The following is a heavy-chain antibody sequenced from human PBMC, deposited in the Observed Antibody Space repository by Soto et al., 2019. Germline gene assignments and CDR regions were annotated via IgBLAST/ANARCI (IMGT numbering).Heavy chain of an antibody. CDR2: IYHSGST. J-gene: IGHJ4*02. Sequence: SETLSLTCAVSGGSISSGGYSWSWIRQPPGKGLEWIGYIYHSGSTYYNPSLKSRVTISVDTSKNQFSLKLSSVTAADTAVYYCASHSSSWFYYFDYWGQGTLVTVSS. V-gene: IGHV4-30-2*02. CDR3: ASHSSSWFYYFDY. D-gene: IGHD6-13*01. CDR1: GGSISSGGYS.